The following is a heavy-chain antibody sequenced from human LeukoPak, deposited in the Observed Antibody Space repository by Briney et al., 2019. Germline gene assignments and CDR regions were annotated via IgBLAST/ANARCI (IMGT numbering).Heavy chain of an antibody. J-gene: IGHJ3*02. V-gene: IGHV1-69*05. CDR1: GGTFSIYA. Sequence: GASVKVSSKASGGTFSIYAISWVRQAPGQGLEWMGGIIPIFGTANYAQKFQGRVTITTDESTSTAYMELSSLRAEDTAVYYCASYYYDSSGYYSAFDIWGQGTMVTVSS. CDR2: IIPIFGTA. D-gene: IGHD3-22*01. CDR3: ASYYYDSSGYYSAFDI.